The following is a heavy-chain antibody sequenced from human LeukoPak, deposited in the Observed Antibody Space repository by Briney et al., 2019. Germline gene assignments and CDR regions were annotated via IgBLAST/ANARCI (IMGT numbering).Heavy chain of an antibody. Sequence: GGSLRLSCAASGFTFSSSAMSWVRQVPGKGLEWVSGISASGGSTSYADSVKGRSTVSRDNAKNTLYLQVNNLRAEDTAVYYCARGPNSNWSGLDFWGQGTLLTVSS. CDR1: GFTFSSSA. CDR2: ISASGGST. D-gene: IGHD6-6*01. J-gene: IGHJ4*02. V-gene: IGHV3-23*01. CDR3: ARGPNSNWSGLDF.